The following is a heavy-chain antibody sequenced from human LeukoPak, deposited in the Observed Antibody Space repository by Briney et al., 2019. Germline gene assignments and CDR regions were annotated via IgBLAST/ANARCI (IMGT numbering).Heavy chain of an antibody. D-gene: IGHD1-26*01. V-gene: IGHV3-21*01. CDR2: ISSSSSYI. Sequence: GGSLRLSCAASGFTFSSYSMNWVRQAPGKGLEWVSSISSSSSYIYYADSVKGRFTISRDNAQNSLYLQMNSLRAEDTAVYYCARGSGSYSWDFDYWGQGTLVTVSS. J-gene: IGHJ4*02. CDR3: ARGSGSYSWDFDY. CDR1: GFTFSSYS.